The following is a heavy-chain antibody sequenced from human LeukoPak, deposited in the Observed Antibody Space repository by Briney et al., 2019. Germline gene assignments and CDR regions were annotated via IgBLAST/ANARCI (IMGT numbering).Heavy chain of an antibody. CDR2: INPSGGST. CDR1: GYTFTTYY. Sequence: ASVKVSCKASGYTFTTYYMHWVRQAPGQGLEWMGIINPSGGSTSYAQKFQGRVTMTRDMSTSTVYMELSSLRSEDTAVYYFARDQPRGNYEFWFDPWGQGTLVTVSS. V-gene: IGHV1-46*01. CDR3: ARDQPRGNYEFWFDP. D-gene: IGHD3-16*01. J-gene: IGHJ5*02.